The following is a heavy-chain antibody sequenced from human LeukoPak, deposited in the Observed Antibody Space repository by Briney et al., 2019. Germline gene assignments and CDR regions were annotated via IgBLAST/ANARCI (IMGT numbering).Heavy chain of an antibody. CDR3: ARGLTIFGVVINYMDV. J-gene: IGHJ6*03. V-gene: IGHV1-69*05. D-gene: IGHD3-3*01. CDR1: GGTFSSYA. CDR2: IIPIFGTA. Sequence: GASVKVSCKASGGTFSSYAISWVRQAPGQGLEWMGRIIPIFGTANYAQKFQGRVTITTDESTSTAYMELSSLRSEDTAVYYCARGLTIFGVVINYMDVWGKGTTVTVSS.